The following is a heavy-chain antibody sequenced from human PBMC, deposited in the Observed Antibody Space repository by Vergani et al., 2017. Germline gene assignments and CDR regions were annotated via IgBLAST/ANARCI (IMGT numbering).Heavy chain of an antibody. V-gene: IGHV3-23*01. CDR3: ARRTTGWYFDL. Sequence: EVQLLESGGGLVQPGGSLRLSCAASGFTFSSYAMSWVRRAPGTGLEWVSAISGSGGSTYYADSVKGRFTISRDNSKNTLYRQMNSLRAEDTAVYYCARRTTGWYFDLWGRGTLVTVSS. CDR1: GFTFSSYA. J-gene: IGHJ2*01. D-gene: IGHD4-11*01. CDR2: ISGSGGST.